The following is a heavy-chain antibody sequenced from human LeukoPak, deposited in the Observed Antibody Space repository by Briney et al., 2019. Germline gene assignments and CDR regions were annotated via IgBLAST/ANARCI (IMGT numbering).Heavy chain of an antibody. D-gene: IGHD2-8*01. Sequence: GGSLRLSCAASGFTFSGYPIHWVRQAPGKGLEWVAVISYDGSNKYYADSVKGRFTISRDNAKNTLYLQMNSLRAEDTAVYYCARVQGHPPNGLDIWGQGTMVTVSS. V-gene: IGHV3-30-3*01. J-gene: IGHJ3*02. CDR2: ISYDGSNK. CDR1: GFTFSGYP. CDR3: ARVQGHPPNGLDI.